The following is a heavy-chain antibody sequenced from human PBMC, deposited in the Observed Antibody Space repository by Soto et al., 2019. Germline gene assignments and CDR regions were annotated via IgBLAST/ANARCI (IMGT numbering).Heavy chain of an antibody. J-gene: IGHJ6*02. D-gene: IGHD6-6*01. CDR1: GYTFTSYD. V-gene: IGHV1-8*01. CDR3: ASGLAARDYYYYGMDV. CDR2: MNPNSGNT. Sequence: ASVKVSCKASGYTFTSYDINWVRQATGQGLEWMGWMNPNSGNTGYAQKFQGRVTMTRNTSISTAYMELSSLRSEDTAVYYCASGLAARDYYYYGMDVWGQGTTVTVS.